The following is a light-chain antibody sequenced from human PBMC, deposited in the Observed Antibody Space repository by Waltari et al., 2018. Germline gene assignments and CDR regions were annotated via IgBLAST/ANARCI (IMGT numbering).Light chain of an antibody. CDR2: EGY. CDR3: NSYTVIGTYV. Sequence: QSALTQPASVSGSPGQSITISCTGTSSDVGFSNYVSWYQQHPGKAPNLVVCEGYDRPSGVSQRYFGSKSGNTASLTISWRQTEAEADYYCNSYTVIGTYVFGTGTKVTVL. J-gene: IGLJ1*01. V-gene: IGLV2-14*01. CDR1: SSDVGFSNY.